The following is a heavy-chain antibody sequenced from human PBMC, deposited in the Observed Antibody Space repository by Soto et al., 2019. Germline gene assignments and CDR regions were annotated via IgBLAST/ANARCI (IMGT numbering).Heavy chain of an antibody. Sequence: SPTLSLTCAISGDSVSSNTAAWNWIRSSPSRGLEWLGRTYYRSNWRHDYAVSVKSRITVNPDTSKNHFSLQLNSVTPDDTAVYYCSRGLAVTGFDIWCQGALVTVSS. J-gene: IGHJ4*02. CDR3: SRGLAVTGFDI. V-gene: IGHV6-1*01. CDR2: TYYRSNWRH. CDR1: GDSVSSNTAA. D-gene: IGHD6-19*01.